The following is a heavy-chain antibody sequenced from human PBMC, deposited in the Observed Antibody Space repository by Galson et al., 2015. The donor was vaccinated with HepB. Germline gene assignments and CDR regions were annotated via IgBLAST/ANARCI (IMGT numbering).Heavy chain of an antibody. D-gene: IGHD3-10*01. CDR3: TTALTYYYGSGKFDY. J-gene: IGHJ4*02. CDR2: IKSKTDGGTT. CDR1: GFTFSNAW. Sequence: SLRLSCAASGFTFSNAWMNWVRQAPGKGLEWVGRIKSKTDGGTTDYAAPVKGRFTISRDDSKNTLYLQMNSLKTEDTAVYYCTTALTYYYGSGKFDYWGQGTLVTVSS. V-gene: IGHV3-15*07.